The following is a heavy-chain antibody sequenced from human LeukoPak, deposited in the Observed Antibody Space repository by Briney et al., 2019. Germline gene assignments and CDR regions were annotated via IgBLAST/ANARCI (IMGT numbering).Heavy chain of an antibody. D-gene: IGHD1-7*01. J-gene: IGHJ5*02. CDR2: IYPGDSDT. CDR1: GYSFTNNW. Sequence: GESLKISCKGSGYSFTNNWIGWVRQMPGKGLEWMGIIYPGDSDTRYSPSFQGQVTISADKSISTAYLQWSSPKASDTAMYYCARLGITGTTLSWFDPWGQGTLVTVSS. V-gene: IGHV5-51*01. CDR3: ARLGITGTTLSWFDP.